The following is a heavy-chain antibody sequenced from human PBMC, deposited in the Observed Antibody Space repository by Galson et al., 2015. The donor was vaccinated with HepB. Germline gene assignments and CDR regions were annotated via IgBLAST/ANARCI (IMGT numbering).Heavy chain of an antibody. D-gene: IGHD3-16*01. CDR2: INHRGST. J-gene: IGHJ4*02. Sequence: SETLSLTCAVYGGSFTGYYWGWVRQPPGKELEWIGEINHRGSTNYSPSLESRVTISVDTSKNQFSLNLKFVTAADTAVYYCARVVSRWGHAEPHLDYWGQGDLVTVSS. V-gene: IGHV4-34*01. CDR1: GGSFTGYY. CDR3: ARVVSRWGHAEPHLDY.